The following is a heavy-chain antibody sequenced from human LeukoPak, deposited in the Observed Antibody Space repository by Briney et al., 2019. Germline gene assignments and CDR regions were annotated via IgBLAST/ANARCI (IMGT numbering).Heavy chain of an antibody. CDR1: RYTFTGYY. CDR2: INPNSGGT. Sequence: ASVKVSCKASRYTFTGYYMHWVRQAPGQGREWMGWINPNSGGTNYAQKLQGRVTMTRDTSISTAYMELSRLRSEDTAVFYCARGTGFSGYDFLDYWGQGTLVTVSS. CDR3: ARGTGFSGYDFLDY. D-gene: IGHD5-12*01. V-gene: IGHV1-2*02. J-gene: IGHJ4*02.